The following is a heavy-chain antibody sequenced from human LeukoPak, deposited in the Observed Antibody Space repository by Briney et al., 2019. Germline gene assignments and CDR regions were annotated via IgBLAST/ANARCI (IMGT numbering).Heavy chain of an antibody. V-gene: IGHV4-4*02. CDR3: ARDQAPYYDILTGFGNYYYYGMDV. CDR1: GGSISSSNW. Sequence: PSETLSLTCAVSGGSISSSNWWSWVRQPPGKGLEWIGEIYHSGSTNYNPSLKSRVTISVDKSKNQFSLKLSSVTAADTAVYYCARDQAPYYDILTGFGNYYYYGMDVWGQGTTVTVSS. D-gene: IGHD3-9*01. J-gene: IGHJ6*02. CDR2: IYHSGST.